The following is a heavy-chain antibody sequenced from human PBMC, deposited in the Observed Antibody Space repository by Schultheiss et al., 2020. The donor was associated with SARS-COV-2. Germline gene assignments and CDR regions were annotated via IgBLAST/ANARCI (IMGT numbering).Heavy chain of an antibody. CDR2: IKQDGSEK. V-gene: IGHV3-7*01. CDR3: ARPPYYDFWSEMYYYYYMDV. Sequence: GGSLRLSCAASGFTFNIYWMNWVRQAPGKGLEWVANIKQDGSEKNYVDSVKGRFIISRDNAKNSVYLQMNTLRPKDTAVYYCARPPYYDFWSEMYYYYYMDVWGKGTTVTVSS. CDR1: GFTFNIYW. J-gene: IGHJ6*03. D-gene: IGHD3-3*01.